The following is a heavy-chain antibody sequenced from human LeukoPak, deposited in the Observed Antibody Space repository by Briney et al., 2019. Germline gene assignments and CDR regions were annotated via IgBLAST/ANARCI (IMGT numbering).Heavy chain of an antibody. J-gene: IGHJ4*02. CDR3: TRVPITMVRGVTPDY. CDR2: IRSKAYGGTT. CDR1: GFTFENYA. D-gene: IGHD3-10*01. Sequence: GGSLRLSCTTSGFTFENYAMSWFRQAPGKGLEWVGFIRSKAYGGTTEYAASVKGRFTISRDDSKSIAYLQMNSLKTEDTAVYYCTRVPITMVRGVTPDYWGQGTLVTVSS. V-gene: IGHV3-49*03.